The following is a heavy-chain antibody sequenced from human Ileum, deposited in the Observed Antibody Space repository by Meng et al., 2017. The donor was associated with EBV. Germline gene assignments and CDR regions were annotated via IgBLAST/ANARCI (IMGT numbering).Heavy chain of an antibody. CDR2: INGDGSGS. D-gene: IGHD1-20*01. CDR1: GFTFSSYW. Sequence: EVQLVASGGGLVQPGWSLRLSCAASGFTFSSYWIHWVRQAPGKGLLWVSRINGDGSGSNYADSVKGRFTISRDNAKNTLSLQMNSLRAEDTAVYYCVRDGDNWNFDYWGQGTLVTVSS. J-gene: IGHJ4*02. V-gene: IGHV3-74*01. CDR3: VRDGDNWNFDY.